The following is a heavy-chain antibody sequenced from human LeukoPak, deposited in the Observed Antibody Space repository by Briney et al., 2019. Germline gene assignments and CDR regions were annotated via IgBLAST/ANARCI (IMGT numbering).Heavy chain of an antibody. Sequence: PGGSLRLSCAASGFTFSSYAMHWVRQAPGKGLEWVAVISYDGSNKYYADSVKGRFTISRDNSKNTLYLQMNSLRAEDTAVYYCARDLLVFDYWGQGTLVTVSS. D-gene: IGHD6-6*01. CDR2: ISYDGSNK. CDR3: ARDLLVFDY. V-gene: IGHV3-30-3*01. CDR1: GFTFSSYA. J-gene: IGHJ4*02.